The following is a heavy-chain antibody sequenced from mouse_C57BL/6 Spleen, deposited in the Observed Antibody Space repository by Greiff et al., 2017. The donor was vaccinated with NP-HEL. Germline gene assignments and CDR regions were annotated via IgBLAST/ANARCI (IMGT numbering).Heavy chain of an antibody. V-gene: IGHV1-55*01. CDR2: IYPGSGST. Sequence: QVQLQQPGAELVKPGASVKMSCKASGYTFTSYWITWVKQRPGQGLEWIGDIYPGSGSTNYNEKFKSKATLTVDTSSSTAYMQLSSLTAEDSAVYYCARGYSNSYYFDYWGQGTTLTVSS. CDR3: ARGYSNSYYFDY. J-gene: IGHJ2*01. D-gene: IGHD2-5*01. CDR1: GYTFTSYW.